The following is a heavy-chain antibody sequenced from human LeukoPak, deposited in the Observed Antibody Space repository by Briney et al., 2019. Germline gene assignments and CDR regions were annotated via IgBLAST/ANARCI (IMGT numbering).Heavy chain of an antibody. D-gene: IGHD3-10*01. CDR2: ISSSGSTI. CDR1: GFTFSDYY. CDR3: ARDRYLYGSGSLLLLLVY. V-gene: IGHV3-11*04. J-gene: IGHJ4*02. Sequence: GVSLRLSCAASGFTFSDYYMSWIRQAPGKGLEWVSYISSSGSTIYYADSVKRRFTIPRDNSKNTLYLQMNSLRAEDTAVYYCARDRYLYGSGSLLLLLVYWGQGTLVTVSS.